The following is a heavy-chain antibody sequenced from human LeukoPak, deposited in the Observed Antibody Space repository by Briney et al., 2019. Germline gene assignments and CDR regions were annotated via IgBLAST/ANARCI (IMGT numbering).Heavy chain of an antibody. J-gene: IGHJ4*02. Sequence: ETLSLTCTVSGGSITNTYYWGWIRQPPGKGLEWVANIKQDGSEKYYVDSVKGRFTISRDNAKNSLYLQMNSLRAEDTAVYYCARDARFGELYDYWGQGTLVTVSS. CDR1: GGSITNTYY. CDR2: IKQDGSEK. CDR3: ARDARFGELYDY. D-gene: IGHD3-10*01. V-gene: IGHV3-7*01.